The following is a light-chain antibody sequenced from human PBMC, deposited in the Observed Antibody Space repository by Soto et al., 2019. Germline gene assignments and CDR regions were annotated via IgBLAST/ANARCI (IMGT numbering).Light chain of an antibody. CDR2: KAS. CDR3: QQYSDNWT. Sequence: DIQMTQSPSTLSASVGDRVTITCRASQSISNWLAWYQQNPGTAPNLLIYKASTLQSGVPSRFSGSGSGTEFTLPISSLQPDDSATYYCQQYSDNWTFGQGTKVEIK. CDR1: QSISNW. V-gene: IGKV1-5*03. J-gene: IGKJ1*01.